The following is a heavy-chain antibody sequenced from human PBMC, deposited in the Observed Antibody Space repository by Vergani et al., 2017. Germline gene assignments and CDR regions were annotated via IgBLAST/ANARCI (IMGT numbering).Heavy chain of an antibody. CDR2: SRPKTVGETT. J-gene: IGHJ4*02. Sequence: EVQPVESGGGLVKPGGSLRLSCTTSGFTFSSAWLSWVRQAPGKGVEWVACSRPKTVGETTDNAAPVKGRFTISRDNSKNTLYLQMNSLKTEDTAVYYCTTPTKWELRYYFDYWGQGTLVTVSS. D-gene: IGHD3-9*01. CDR3: TTPTKWELRYYFDY. CDR1: GFTFSSAW. V-gene: IGHV3-15*01.